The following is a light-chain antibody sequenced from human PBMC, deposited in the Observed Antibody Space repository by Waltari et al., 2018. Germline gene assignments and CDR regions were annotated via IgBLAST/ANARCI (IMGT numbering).Light chain of an antibody. CDR2: TNN. CDR1: TSNIGSNP. J-gene: IGLJ3*02. Sequence: QSVLTQPPSASGTPGPRVTISCSGSTSNIGSNPVNWYQQLPGTAPKLLIYTNNQRTSGVPDRFSGSKSGTSASRAISGLQSEDEADYYCAAWDDSLSGPGFGGGTKVTVL. CDR3: AAWDDSLSGPG. V-gene: IGLV1-44*01.